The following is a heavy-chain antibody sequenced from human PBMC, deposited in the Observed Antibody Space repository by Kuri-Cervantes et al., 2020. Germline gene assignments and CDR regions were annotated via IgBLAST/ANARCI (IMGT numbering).Heavy chain of an antibody. CDR1: GFTFSSYS. J-gene: IGHJ4*02. CDR3: ARMSTVSFDY. CDR2: ISSSSSTI. D-gene: IGHD4-17*01. V-gene: IGHV3-48*01. Sequence: GGSLRLSCAASGFTFSSYSMNWVRQAPGKGLEWVSYISSSSSTIYYADSVKGRFTISRDNSKNTLYLQMNSLRAEDTAVYYCARMSTVSFDYWGQGTLVTVSS.